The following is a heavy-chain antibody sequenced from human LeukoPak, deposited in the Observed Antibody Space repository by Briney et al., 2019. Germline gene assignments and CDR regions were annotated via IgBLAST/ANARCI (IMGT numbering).Heavy chain of an antibody. Sequence: GGSLRLSCAASGFTISNYAMSWVRQAPGKGLEWVSGISGTGESTHYADSVQGRFTISRDNSKNTLYLQMNSLRAEDTAVYYCAKKGGYREWYYFDYWGQGTLVTVSS. CDR3: AKKGGYREWYYFDY. CDR2: ISGTGEST. CDR1: GFTISNYA. J-gene: IGHJ4*02. V-gene: IGHV3-23*01. D-gene: IGHD5-12*01.